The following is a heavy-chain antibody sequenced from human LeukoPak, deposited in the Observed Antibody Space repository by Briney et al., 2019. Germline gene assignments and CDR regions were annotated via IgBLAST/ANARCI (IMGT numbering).Heavy chain of an antibody. CDR3: AKDIGSGSYSYYGMDV. V-gene: IGHV3-9*01. D-gene: IGHD1-26*01. Sequence: GGSLRLSCAASGFTFDDYAMHWVRQAPGKGLEWVSGISWNSGSIGYADSVKGRFTISRDNAKNSLYLQMNSLRAEDTALYYCAKDIGSGSYSYYGMDVWGQGTTVTVSS. CDR1: GFTFDDYA. CDR2: ISWNSGSI. J-gene: IGHJ6*02.